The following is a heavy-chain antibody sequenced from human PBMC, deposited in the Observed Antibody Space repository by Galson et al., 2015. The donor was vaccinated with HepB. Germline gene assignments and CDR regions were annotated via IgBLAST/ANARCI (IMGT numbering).Heavy chain of an antibody. J-gene: IGHJ6*02. CDR2: INAGNGNT. CDR3: ARVIQLAYYYGMDV. Sequence: CKASGYTFTSYAMHWVRQAPGQRLEWMGWINAGNGNTKYSQKFQGRVTITRDTSASTAYMELSSLRSEDTAVYYCARVIQLAYYYGMDVWGQGTTVTVSS. V-gene: IGHV1-3*01. D-gene: IGHD5-18*01. CDR1: GYTFTSYA.